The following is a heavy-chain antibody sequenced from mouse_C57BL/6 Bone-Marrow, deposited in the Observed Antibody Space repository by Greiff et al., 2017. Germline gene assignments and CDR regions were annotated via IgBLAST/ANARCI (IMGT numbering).Heavy chain of an antibody. J-gene: IGHJ3*01. CDR2: IHPNSGST. CDR1: GYTFTSSW. CDR3: ARDGDGSSFAY. D-gene: IGHD1-1*01. V-gene: IGHV1-64*01. Sequence: VQLQQSGAELVKPGASVKLSCKASGYTFTSSWMHWVKQRPGQGLEWIGMIHPNSGSTNYNEKFKSKATLTVDKSSSTAYMQLSSLTSEDSAVYYCARDGDGSSFAYWGQGTLVTVSA.